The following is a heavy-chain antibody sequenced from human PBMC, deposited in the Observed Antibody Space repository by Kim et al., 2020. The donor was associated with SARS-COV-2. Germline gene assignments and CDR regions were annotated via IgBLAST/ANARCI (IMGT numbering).Heavy chain of an antibody. V-gene: IGHV3-23*01. J-gene: IGHJ3*02. Sequence: VKGRFTISRDNSKNTLYLQMNSLRAEDTAVYYCAQDVRLVPAAAGGAFDIWGQGTMVTVSS. D-gene: IGHD2-2*01. CDR3: AQDVRLVPAAAGGAFDI.